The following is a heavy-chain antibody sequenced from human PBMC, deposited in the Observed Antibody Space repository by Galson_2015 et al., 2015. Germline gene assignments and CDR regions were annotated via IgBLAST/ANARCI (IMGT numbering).Heavy chain of an antibody. Sequence: SLRLSCAASGFTFSDYYMSWVRQAPGKGLEWVSAISGSGGSTYYADSVKGRFTISRDNSKNTLYLQMNSLRAEDTAVYYCAKDKPRNQYSDVMADWGQGTLVTVSS. CDR1: GFTFSDYY. V-gene: IGHV3-23*01. J-gene: IGHJ4*02. CDR2: ISGSGGST. D-gene: IGHD5-24*01. CDR3: AKDKPRNQYSDVMAD.